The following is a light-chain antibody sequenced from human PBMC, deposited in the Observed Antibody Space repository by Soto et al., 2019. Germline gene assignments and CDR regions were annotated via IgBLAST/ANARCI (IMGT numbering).Light chain of an antibody. Sequence: DIQMTQSPSSLSASVGDRVTITCRASQSITNYLNWYQHKPGKAPNLLIYAASSLQSGVPSRFSGSGSETDFTLTISSLQPEDFATYYCQQSYSTPWTFGQGTTVEIK. CDR2: AAS. CDR3: QQSYSTPWT. CDR1: QSITNY. J-gene: IGKJ1*01. V-gene: IGKV1-39*01.